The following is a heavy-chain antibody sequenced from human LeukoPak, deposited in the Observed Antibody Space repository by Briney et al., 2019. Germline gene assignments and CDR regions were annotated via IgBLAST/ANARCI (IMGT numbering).Heavy chain of an antibody. D-gene: IGHD6-19*01. CDR1: GGSISSYY. J-gene: IGHJ4*02. CDR2: IYYSGST. CDR3: ARAVVAGFVDY. V-gene: IGHV4-59*01. Sequence: SETLSLTCTVSGGSISSYYWSWIRQPPGKGLEWIGYIYYSGSTNYNPSLKSRVTISVDTSKNQFSLKLSSVTAADTAVYYCARAVVAGFVDYWGQGTLVTVSS.